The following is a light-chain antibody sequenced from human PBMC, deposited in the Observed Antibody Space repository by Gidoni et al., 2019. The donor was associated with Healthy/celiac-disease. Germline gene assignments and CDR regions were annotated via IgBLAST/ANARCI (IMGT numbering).Light chain of an antibody. CDR3: AAWDDSLNGWV. CDR1: SSNIGSNT. V-gene: IGLV1-44*01. CDR2: SNN. J-gene: IGLJ3*02. Sequence: QSVPTQLPSASGTPGQMVTIACSGSSSNIGSNTVNWHQQLPGTAPKLLIYSNNQRPAGVPDRFSGSKSGTSASLAISGLQSEDEADYYCAAWDDSLNGWVFGGGTKLTVL.